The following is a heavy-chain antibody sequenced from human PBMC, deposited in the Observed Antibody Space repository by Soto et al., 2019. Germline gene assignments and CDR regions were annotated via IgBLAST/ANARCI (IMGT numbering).Heavy chain of an antibody. CDR1: GDSINSDNYY. V-gene: IGHV4-39*01. CDR3: ARPEGMATMSNTFAD. J-gene: IGHJ4*02. D-gene: IGHD3-10*01. Sequence: HLQLQESGPGLVKPSETLSLTCSVSGDSINSDNYYWGWIRQPPGKGLEWIGSIYYRVNTYYNPSLKNRDTRALDNSMRKFSVNLNAATVADWAVCFCARPEGMATMSNTFADRCKGTRVT. CDR2: IYYRVNT.